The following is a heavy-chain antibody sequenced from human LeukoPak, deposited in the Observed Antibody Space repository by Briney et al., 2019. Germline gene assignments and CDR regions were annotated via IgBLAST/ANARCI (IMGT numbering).Heavy chain of an antibody. CDR2: ISASGRSI. Sequence: GGSLRLSCAASGFTFSSNYMNWGRQAPGKGLEWVSSISASGRSIYYADSVKGRFTTSRDNAKNSLYLQMNSLRAEDTAVYYCARSFKQLLPFDYWGQGTLVTVSS. V-gene: IGHV3-21*01. CDR1: GFTFSSNY. J-gene: IGHJ4*02. CDR3: ARSFKQLLPFDY. D-gene: IGHD6-6*01.